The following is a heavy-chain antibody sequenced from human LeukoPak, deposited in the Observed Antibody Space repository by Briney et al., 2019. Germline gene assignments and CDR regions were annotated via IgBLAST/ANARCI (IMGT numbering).Heavy chain of an antibody. Sequence: PGGSLRLSCAASGFTFNSYSMNWVRQAPGKGLEWVSYISSSSNTVYYADSVKGRFTISRDNAKNSLYLRMNSLRAEDTAVYYCAPQRGFRLLDRYFDCWGQGTLVTVSS. CDR2: ISSSSNTV. J-gene: IGHJ4*02. CDR1: GFTFNSYS. V-gene: IGHV3-48*01. D-gene: IGHD5-18*01. CDR3: APQRGFRLLDRYFDC.